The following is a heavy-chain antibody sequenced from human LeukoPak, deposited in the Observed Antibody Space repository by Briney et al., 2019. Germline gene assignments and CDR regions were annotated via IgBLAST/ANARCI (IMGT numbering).Heavy chain of an antibody. CDR1: GFTFSSYS. D-gene: IGHD3-10*01. CDR3: AKDSKRWKTYYYASGSYFFDY. V-gene: IGHV3-21*01. CDR2: ISTSSSYI. Sequence: GGSLRLSCAASGFTFSSYSMNWVRQAPGKGLEWVSSISTSSSYINYADSVKGRFTISRDNAKNTLYLQMNSLRAEDTAVYYCAKDSKRWKTYYYASGSYFFDYWGQGSLVTVSS. J-gene: IGHJ4*02.